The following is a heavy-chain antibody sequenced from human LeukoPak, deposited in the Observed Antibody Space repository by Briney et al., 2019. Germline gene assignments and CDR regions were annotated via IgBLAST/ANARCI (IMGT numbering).Heavy chain of an antibody. CDR1: GFTFTTYA. CDR3: AKSHSVAQRGYFDY. V-gene: IGHV3-23*01. Sequence: PGGSLRLSCAASGFTFTTYAMSWVRQAPGKGLEWVSTVYSGVDTYYADSVRGRFTISRDNSGNTVFLQINSLRAEDTAVYYCAKSHSVAQRGYFDYWGQGTLVTVSS. D-gene: IGHD4-23*01. J-gene: IGHJ4*02. CDR2: VYSGVDT.